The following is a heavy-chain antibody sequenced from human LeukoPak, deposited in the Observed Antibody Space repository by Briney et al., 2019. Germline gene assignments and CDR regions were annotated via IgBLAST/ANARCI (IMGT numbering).Heavy chain of an antibody. CDR1: GFTFSSYS. D-gene: IGHD3-22*01. V-gene: IGHV3-48*01. CDR2: ISSSSSSI. CDR3: ARQNGAGYYYYFDS. J-gene: IGHJ4*02. Sequence: GGSLRLSCAASGFTFSSYSMNWVRQAPGTGLEWVSYISSSSSSIYYADSVKGRFTISRDSAKNSLYLQMNSLRAEDTAVYYCARQNGAGYYYYFDSWGQGTLVTVSS.